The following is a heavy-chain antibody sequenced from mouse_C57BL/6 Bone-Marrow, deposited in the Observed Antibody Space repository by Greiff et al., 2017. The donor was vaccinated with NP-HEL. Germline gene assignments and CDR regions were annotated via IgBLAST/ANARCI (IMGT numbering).Heavy chain of an antibody. Sequence: QVQLQQPGAELVKPGASVKLSCKASGYTFTSYWMHWVKQRPGQGLEWIGMIHPNSGSTNYNEKFKSKATLTVDKSSSTAYMQLSSLTSEDSAVYYCARLDGYYAWLAYWGQGTLVTVSA. D-gene: IGHD2-3*01. V-gene: IGHV1-64*01. CDR2: IHPNSGST. CDR1: GYTFTSYW. CDR3: ARLDGYYAWLAY. J-gene: IGHJ3*01.